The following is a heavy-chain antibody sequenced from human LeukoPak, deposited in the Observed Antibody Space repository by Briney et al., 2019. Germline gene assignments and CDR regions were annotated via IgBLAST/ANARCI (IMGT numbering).Heavy chain of an antibody. CDR3: ARDSYSSGPYDAFDI. CDR1: GFTFSTCS. Sequence: GSLRLSCTASGFTFSTCSMNWVRQAPGKGLEWLSYISTTSSTIYYADSVKGRFTISRDNAKNSLYLQMNSLGAEGTAVYYCARDSYSSGPYDAFDIWGQGTMVTVSS. D-gene: IGHD3-22*01. V-gene: IGHV3-48*01. CDR2: ISTTSSTI. J-gene: IGHJ3*02.